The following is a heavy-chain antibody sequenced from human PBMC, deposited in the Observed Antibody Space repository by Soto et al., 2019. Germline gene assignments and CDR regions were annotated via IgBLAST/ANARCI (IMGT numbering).Heavy chain of an antibody. V-gene: IGHV1-3*01. CDR2: LNGGTGQT. CDR1: GYTFSTYA. Sequence: ASVKVSCKTSGYTFSTYAMHWLRQSPGQSLEWMGWLNGGTGQTRYSQKFQDRVIITRDTSASTGYMELSSLTSEDTAVYYCARGKGMEENYFYYGLDIWGQGTTVTVSS. D-gene: IGHD1-1*01. J-gene: IGHJ6*02. CDR3: ARGKGMEENYFYYGLDI.